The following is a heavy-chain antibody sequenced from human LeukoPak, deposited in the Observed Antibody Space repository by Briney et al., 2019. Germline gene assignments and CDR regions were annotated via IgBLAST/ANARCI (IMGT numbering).Heavy chain of an antibody. Sequence: GGSLRLSCAASGFTFSDYYMSWVRQTPGKGLEWVAATSSSDAGTYHADSVRGRFTISRDNSKNTLYLQMNSLRAEDAAVYFCAKAPVTSCRGAYCYPFDSWGQGTLITVSS. CDR2: TSSSDAGT. D-gene: IGHD2-21*01. CDR1: GFTFSDYY. V-gene: IGHV3-23*01. J-gene: IGHJ4*02. CDR3: AKAPVTSCRGAYCYPFDS.